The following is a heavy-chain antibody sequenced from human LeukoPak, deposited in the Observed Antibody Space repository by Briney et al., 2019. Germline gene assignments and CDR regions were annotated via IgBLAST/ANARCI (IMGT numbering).Heavy chain of an antibody. CDR3: ARDWGEIKVATAWDV. V-gene: IGHV3-74*01. CDR1: GFTFSSYW. CDR2: INTDGSST. Sequence: PGGSLRLSCAASGFTFSSYWMHWVRQAPGKGLVWVSRINTDGSSTSYADSVKGRFTISRDNAKNSLYLQMNSLRAEDTAVYYCARDWGEIKVATAWDVWGKGTTVTVSS. D-gene: IGHD5-12*01. J-gene: IGHJ6*04.